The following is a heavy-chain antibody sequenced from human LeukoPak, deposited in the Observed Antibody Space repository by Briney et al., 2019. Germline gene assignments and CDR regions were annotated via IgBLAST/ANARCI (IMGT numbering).Heavy chain of an antibody. V-gene: IGHV4-59*08. D-gene: IGHD3-22*01. CDR1: GGSISSYY. J-gene: IGHJ5*02. CDR2: IYYSGST. Sequence: PSETLSLTCTVSGGSISSYYWSWIRQPPGKGLEWIGYIYYSGSTYYNPSLKSRVTISVDTSKNQFSLKLSSVTAADTAVYYCTRGVLHYDSSGYNNWFDPWGQGTLVTVSS. CDR3: TRGVLHYDSSGYNNWFDP.